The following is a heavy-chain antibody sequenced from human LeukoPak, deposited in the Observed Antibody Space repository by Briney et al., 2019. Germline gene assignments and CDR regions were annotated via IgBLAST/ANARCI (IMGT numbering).Heavy chain of an antibody. CDR3: ARCAYSYEDQEYYFDN. D-gene: IGHD5-18*01. J-gene: IGHJ4*02. CDR2: IYPDDSDT. CDR1: GYNFATYW. Sequence: GASLKFSCKGSGYNFATYWIGWVRQIPGKGLDWMGIIYPDDSDTRYSPSFQGPVTISADKSISTAYLQWSSLKASDTAMYYCARCAYSYEDQEYYFDNWGQGTLVTVSS. V-gene: IGHV5-51*01.